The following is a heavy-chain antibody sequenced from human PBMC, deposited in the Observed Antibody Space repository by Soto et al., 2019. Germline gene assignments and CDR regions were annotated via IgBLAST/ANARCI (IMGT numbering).Heavy chain of an antibody. Sequence: QITLQEAGPTLLKPTQPLTLTRTFSVFSLNSTAVGVNWILQPPGKALEWLALLYWDDDTNYSPSLKNRLTITKETSRDQVVLTMPNMDSGDTARYYFAHGSGWLADYWGQGALVTVSS. CDR1: VFSLNSTAVG. CDR3: AHGSGWLADY. V-gene: IGHV2-5*02. J-gene: IGHJ4*02. CDR2: LYWDDDT. D-gene: IGHD6-19*01.